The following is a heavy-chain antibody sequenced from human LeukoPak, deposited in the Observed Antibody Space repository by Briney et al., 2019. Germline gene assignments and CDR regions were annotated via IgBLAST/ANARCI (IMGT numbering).Heavy chain of an antibody. D-gene: IGHD6-19*01. CDR3: ANVWRYTSGWYGYYYYGMDV. CDR2: ISYDGSDK. CDR1: GFTFSSYG. Sequence: GGSLRLSCAASGFTFSSYGMHWVRQAPRKGLEWVAVISYDGSDKYYADSVKGRFTISRDNSKNTLYLQMNSLTAEDTAVYYCANVWRYTSGWYGYYYYGMDVWGQGTTVTVSS. V-gene: IGHV3-30*18. J-gene: IGHJ6*02.